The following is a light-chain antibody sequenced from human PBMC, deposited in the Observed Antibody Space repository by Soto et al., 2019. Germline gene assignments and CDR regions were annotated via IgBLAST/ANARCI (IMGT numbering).Light chain of an antibody. Sequence: LTQSAGALPLSPWERATLACRASQSVSSNYLAWYPQKPGQAPRILXXAAXRRATGIPDRFSGSGSGTDFTLTLSSLEPEDFAVYYCQQRSNRTLITFGQGTRLEIK. CDR2: AAX. CDR3: QQRSNRTLIT. V-gene: IGKV3D-20*02. J-gene: IGKJ5*01. CDR1: QSVSSNY.